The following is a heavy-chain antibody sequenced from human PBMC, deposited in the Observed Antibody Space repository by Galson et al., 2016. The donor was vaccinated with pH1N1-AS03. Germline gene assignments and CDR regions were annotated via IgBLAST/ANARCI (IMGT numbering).Heavy chain of an antibody. D-gene: IGHD1-1*01. Sequence: SLRLSCADSGPTLSYYPMHWVRQAPGKGLEWVAVISYDGSHITYANSVKGRFTISRDHSKNTLYLQMNTLRTEDTAVYYCAKEVQRRLPFWGQGTLVIVSS. V-gene: IGHV3-30-3*01. CDR1: GPTLSYYP. J-gene: IGHJ4*02. CDR3: AKEVQRRLPF. CDR2: ISYDGSHI.